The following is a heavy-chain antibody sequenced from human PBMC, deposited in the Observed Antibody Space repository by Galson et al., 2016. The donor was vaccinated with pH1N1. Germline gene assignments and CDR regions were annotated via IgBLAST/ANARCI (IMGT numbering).Heavy chain of an antibody. CDR2: ISGYNGST. D-gene: IGHD3-22*01. J-gene: IGHJ4*02. CDR1: GYMFSTYG. Sequence: SVKVSCKASGYMFSTYGINWVRKAPGQGPEWMGRISGYNGSTIYAQKFQARISMTIDKSTSTVYMDLRSLRFDDTAVYYCAKVTLPGYYDYWGQGTLVTVSS. CDR3: AKVTLPGYYDY. V-gene: IGHV1-18*01.